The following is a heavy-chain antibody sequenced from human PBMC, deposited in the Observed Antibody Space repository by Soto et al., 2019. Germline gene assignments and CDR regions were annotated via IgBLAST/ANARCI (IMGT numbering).Heavy chain of an antibody. V-gene: IGHV3-48*02. CDR2: ISSSSSTI. J-gene: IGHJ5*02. CDR3: ARDRWSSSWYWIDP. CDR1: GFTFSSYS. D-gene: IGHD6-13*01. Sequence: GGSLRLSCAASGFTFSSYSMNWVRQAPGKGLEWVSYISSSSSTIYYADSVKGRFTISRDNAKNSLYLQMNSLRDEDTAVYYCARDRWSSSWYWIDPWGQGTLVTVSS.